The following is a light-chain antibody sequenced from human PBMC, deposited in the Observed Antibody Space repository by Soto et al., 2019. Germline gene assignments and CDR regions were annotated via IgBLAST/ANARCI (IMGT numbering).Light chain of an antibody. CDR2: GAS. J-gene: IGKJ2*01. Sequence: EIVMTQSPATLSVSPGERATLSCRASQSVSRNLAWYQQNPGQAPRLLIYGASTRATGIPARFSGSGSGTEFTLTISSLQSEDFAVYYCQQYNNWPPENTFGQGTKLEIK. CDR1: QSVSRN. V-gene: IGKV3-15*01. CDR3: QQYNNWPPENT.